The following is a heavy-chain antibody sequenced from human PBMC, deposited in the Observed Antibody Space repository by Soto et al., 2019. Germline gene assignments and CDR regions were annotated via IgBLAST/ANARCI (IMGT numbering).Heavy chain of an antibody. Sequence: PGGSLRLSCAASGFTFSSYGMHWVRQAPGKGLEWVAVISYDGSNKYYADSVKGRFTISRDNAKSSLYLQMNSLRAEDTAVYYCAKHFGSGSYAFDYWGQGTLLTVSS. J-gene: IGHJ4*02. D-gene: IGHD3-10*01. CDR3: AKHFGSGSYAFDY. V-gene: IGHV3-30*18. CDR1: GFTFSSYG. CDR2: ISYDGSNK.